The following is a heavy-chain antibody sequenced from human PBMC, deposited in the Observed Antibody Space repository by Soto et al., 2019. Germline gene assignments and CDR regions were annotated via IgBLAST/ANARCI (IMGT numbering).Heavy chain of an antibody. V-gene: IGHV3-21*04. CDR3: ARYRGQWLRSLDY. Sequence: PGGSLRLSCAASGFTFSSYSMNWVRQAPGKGLEWVSSISSSSSYIYYADSVKGRFTISRDNAKNSLYLQMNSLRAEDTAVYYCARYRGQWLRSLDYWGQGNLVTVSS. CDR2: ISSSSSYI. D-gene: IGHD5-12*01. J-gene: IGHJ4*02. CDR1: GFTFSSYS.